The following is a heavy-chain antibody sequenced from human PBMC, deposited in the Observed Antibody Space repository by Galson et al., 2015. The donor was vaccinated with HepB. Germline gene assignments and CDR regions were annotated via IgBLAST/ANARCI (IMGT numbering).Heavy chain of an antibody. V-gene: IGHV3-21*01. CDR1: GFTFSSYS. Sequence: SLRLSCAASGFTFSSYSMNWVRQAPGKGLEWVSSIGGSSRSTYHADAVKGRFTISRDNAKNSLYLQMDRLRDEDTAVYYCAREATPVHSSHSYYYYYGLDVWGHGTTVTVSS. D-gene: IGHD3-22*01. J-gene: IGHJ6*02. CDR3: AREATPVHSSHSYYYYYGLDV. CDR2: IGGSSRST.